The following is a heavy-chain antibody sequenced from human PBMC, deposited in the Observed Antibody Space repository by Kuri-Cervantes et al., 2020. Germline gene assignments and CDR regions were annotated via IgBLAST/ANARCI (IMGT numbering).Heavy chain of an antibody. Sequence: SETLSLTCTVSGGSISSSTYYWAWIRQPPGKGLEWIGSIYYSGNTYYNPSVKSRITISVDTSKNQFSLRLRSVTAADTAVYYCARDGGYSGYGYFDYWGQGTLVTVSS. V-gene: IGHV4-39*07. CDR3: ARDGGYSGYGYFDY. D-gene: IGHD5-12*01. CDR1: GGSISSSTYY. J-gene: IGHJ4*02. CDR2: IYYSGNT.